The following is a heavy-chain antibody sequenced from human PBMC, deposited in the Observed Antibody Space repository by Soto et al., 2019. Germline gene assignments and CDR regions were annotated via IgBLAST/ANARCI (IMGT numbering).Heavy chain of an antibody. J-gene: IGHJ4*02. CDR1: GYTFTSYA. CDR2: INAGNGNT. CDR3: ASDILFGEPPGGAGMH. Sequence: QVQLVQSGAEVKKPGASVKVSCKASGYTFTSYAMHWVRQAPGQRLEWMGGINAGNGNTKYCQRFQGRVTITRDTSRSKAYMQLSSLRSEDTAVYYCASDILFGEPPGGAGMHWGQGTLLTVSS. D-gene: IGHD3-10*02. V-gene: IGHV1-3*01.